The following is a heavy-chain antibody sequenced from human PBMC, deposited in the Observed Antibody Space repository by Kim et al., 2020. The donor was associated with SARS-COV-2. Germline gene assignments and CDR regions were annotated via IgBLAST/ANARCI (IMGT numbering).Heavy chain of an antibody. J-gene: IGHJ4*02. Sequence: GGSLRLSCAASGFTFSDYAMSWVRQAPGKGLECISLINISGGTTFYADSVKGRFTISRDNSKSTLYLQMNSLRAEDTAVYYCVTVPRGGYVDYWCQGTLV. CDR2: INISGGTT. CDR3: VTVPRGGYVDY. V-gene: IGHV3-23*01. CDR1: GFTFSDYA. D-gene: IGHD2-15*01.